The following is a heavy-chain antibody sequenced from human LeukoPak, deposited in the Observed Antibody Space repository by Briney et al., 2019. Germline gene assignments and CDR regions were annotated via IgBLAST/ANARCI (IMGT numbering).Heavy chain of an antibody. CDR3: ARASSKQLAGYLPDGFDI. J-gene: IGHJ3*02. CDR1: GFTFSSYS. D-gene: IGHD3-9*01. V-gene: IGHV3-21*01. CDR2: ISSSGTYV. Sequence: PGGSLRLSCAASGFTFSSYSMNWVRQTPGKGLEWVSSISSSGTYVYYVDSVKGRFTISRDNAKNSLSLQMNSLRADDAAVYYCARASSKQLAGYLPDGFDIWGQGTMVTVSS.